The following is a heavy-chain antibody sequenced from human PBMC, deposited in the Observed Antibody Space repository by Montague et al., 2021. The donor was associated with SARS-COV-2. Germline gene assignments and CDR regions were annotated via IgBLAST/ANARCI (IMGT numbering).Heavy chain of an antibody. D-gene: IGHD3-3*01. CDR2: INHSGST. CDR3: ARGADYDFWSGFLRYKWFDY. CDR1: GGSLSGYY. V-gene: IGHV4-34*01. Sequence: SETLSLTCAVYGGSLSGYYWAWIRQTPAKGLEWIGEINHSGSTNYNPSLKSRLTISVDTSKKQFSLKLNSMTAADTAVYYCARGADYDFWSGFLRYKWFDYWGLGTLVTVSS. J-gene: IGHJ5*01.